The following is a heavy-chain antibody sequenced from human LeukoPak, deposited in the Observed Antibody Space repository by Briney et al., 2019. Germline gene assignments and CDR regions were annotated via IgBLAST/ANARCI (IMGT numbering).Heavy chain of an antibody. Sequence: PGGSLRLSCAASGFTFSSYAMSWVRQPPGKGLEWVSAISGSGGSTYYADSVKGRFTISRDNSKNTLYLQMNSLRAEDTAVYYCAKDPSPYSSSWSTFDYWGQGTLVTVSS. CDR2: ISGSGGST. CDR3: AKDPSPYSSSWSTFDY. D-gene: IGHD6-13*01. J-gene: IGHJ4*02. CDR1: GFTFSSYA. V-gene: IGHV3-23*01.